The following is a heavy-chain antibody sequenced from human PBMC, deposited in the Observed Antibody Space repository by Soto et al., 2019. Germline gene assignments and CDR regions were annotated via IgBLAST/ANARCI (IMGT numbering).Heavy chain of an antibody. Sequence: GGSLRLSFAASGFTFSSYAMSWVRQAPGKWLEWVSVISGSGSSTYYADSVKGRFTISRDNSKKTLYVQMNSLRAEDTAVYYCAKMSDFWSGSPTYHFDYWGQGTQVTV. CDR3: AKMSDFWSGSPTYHFDY. CDR2: ISGSGSST. J-gene: IGHJ4*02. D-gene: IGHD3-3*01. V-gene: IGHV3-23*01. CDR1: GFTFSSYA.